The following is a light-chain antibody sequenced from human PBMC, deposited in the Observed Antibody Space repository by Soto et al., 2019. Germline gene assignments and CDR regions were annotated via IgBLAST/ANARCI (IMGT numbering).Light chain of an antibody. J-gene: IGKJ1*01. Sequence: IVMSKSPVALSLSPGERATLSCRASQSVSSSYLAWYQQKPGQAPRLLIYGASSRATGIPDRFSGSGSGTDFTLTISRLEPEDCAVYYCQQYGSSRWTFGQGTKVDIK. CDR3: QQYGSSRWT. CDR1: QSVSSSY. CDR2: GAS. V-gene: IGKV3-20*01.